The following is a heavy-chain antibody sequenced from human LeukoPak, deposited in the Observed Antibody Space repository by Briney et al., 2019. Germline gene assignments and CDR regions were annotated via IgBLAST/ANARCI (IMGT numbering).Heavy chain of an antibody. Sequence: SETLSLTCSLSGGSISSYHWSWIRQPPGKGLEWIGYIYYTGSTNYSPSLKSRVTMSVDTSKNQFSLKLSSVTAADTAVYYCARGTVTTSFFHYWGQGTLVSVSS. CDR1: GGSISSYH. V-gene: IGHV4-59*01. D-gene: IGHD4-17*01. J-gene: IGHJ4*02. CDR3: ARGTVTTSFFHY. CDR2: IYYTGST.